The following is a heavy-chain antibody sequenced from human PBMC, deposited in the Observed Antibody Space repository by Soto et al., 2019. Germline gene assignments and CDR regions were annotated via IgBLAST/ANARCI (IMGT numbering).Heavy chain of an antibody. Sequence: QVQLQESGPGLVKPSETLSLTCTVSGGSISSYYWSWIRQPPGKGLEWIGYIYYSGSTNYNPSLXRXAXIXXDTSKNQFSLKLSSGTAADTAVYYCARRYGYSFDYWGQGTLVTVSS. CDR3: ARRYGYSFDY. V-gene: IGHV4-59*08. D-gene: IGHD1-1*01. J-gene: IGHJ4*02. CDR2: IYYSGST. CDR1: GGSISSYY.